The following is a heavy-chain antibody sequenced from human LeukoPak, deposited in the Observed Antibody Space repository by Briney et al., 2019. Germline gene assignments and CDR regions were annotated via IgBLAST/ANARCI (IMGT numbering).Heavy chain of an antibody. D-gene: IGHD2-2*01. CDR1: GYPISSGDY. J-gene: IGHJ5*02. V-gene: IGHV4-38-2*01. CDR2: IYHSGST. CDR3: ARVVCRQVGGFDP. Sequence: PSETLSLTCAVSGYPISSGDYWGWIRPPPGKGLEWIGSIYHSGSTYYNPSLKSRVTISVDTSENQFSLNLTSVTAADTAVYCCARVVCRQVGGFDPRGQGTVFTVSS.